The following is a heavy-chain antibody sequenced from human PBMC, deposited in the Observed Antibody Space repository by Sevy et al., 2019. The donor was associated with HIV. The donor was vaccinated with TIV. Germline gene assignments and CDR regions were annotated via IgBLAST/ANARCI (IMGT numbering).Heavy chain of an antibody. CDR1: GYTFTNYY. CDR2: INPSDVST. V-gene: IGHV1-46*03. D-gene: IGHD3-16*01. J-gene: IGHJ4*02. CDR3: GRTSPRGGFDH. Sequence: ASVQVSCKASGYTFTNYYMHWVRQAPGQGLEWMGIINPSDVSTVYAQKFQGRVTMTRDTSTSTVYMELSSPRSDDTAVYYCGRTSPRGGFDHWGQGALVTVSS.